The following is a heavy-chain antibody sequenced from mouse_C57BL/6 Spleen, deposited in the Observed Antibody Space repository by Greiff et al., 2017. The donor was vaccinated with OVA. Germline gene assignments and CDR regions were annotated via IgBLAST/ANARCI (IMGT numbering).Heavy chain of an antibody. CDR1: GYTFTSYT. J-gene: IGHJ4*01. CDR2: INPSSGYT. D-gene: IGHD3-3*01. CDR3: ARGGTAMDY. Sequence: VQGVESGAELARPGASVKMSCKASGYTFTSYTMHWVKQRPGQGLEWIGYINPSSGYTKYNQKFKDKATLTADKSSSTAYMQLSSLTSEDSAVYYCARGGTAMDYWGQGTSVTVSS. V-gene: IGHV1-4*01.